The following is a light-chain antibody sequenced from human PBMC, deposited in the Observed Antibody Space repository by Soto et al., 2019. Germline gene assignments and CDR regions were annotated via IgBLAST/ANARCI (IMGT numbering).Light chain of an antibody. CDR3: QQSYSTPWT. V-gene: IGKV1-39*01. Sequence: DIQLTQSPSFLSASVGDRVTITCRASQGISSYLAWYQQKPGKAPKLLIYAASSLQSGVPSRFSGSGSGTDFTLTISSLQPEDFATYYCQQSYSTPWTFGQGTRGDIK. CDR1: QGISSY. J-gene: IGKJ1*01. CDR2: AAS.